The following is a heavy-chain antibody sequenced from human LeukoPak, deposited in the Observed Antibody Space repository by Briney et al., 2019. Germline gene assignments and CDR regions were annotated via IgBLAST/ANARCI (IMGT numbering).Heavy chain of an antibody. CDR2: ISGDAITT. CDR3: AKDASPYSNYAVRWFDS. D-gene: IGHD4/OR15-4a*01. Sequence: LPGGSLRLSCTASGFSFRTYIMAWVRQAPGKGLEWVSAISGDAITTYYAVPVKGRFTISRDNFRNTLSLQMDSLRADDSAVYYCAKDASPYSNYAVRWFDSWGQGTLVTVSS. J-gene: IGHJ5*01. CDR1: GFSFRTYI. V-gene: IGHV3-23*01.